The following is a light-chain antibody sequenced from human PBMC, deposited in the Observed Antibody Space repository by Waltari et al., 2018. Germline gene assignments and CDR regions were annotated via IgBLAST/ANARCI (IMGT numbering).Light chain of an antibody. V-gene: IGKV3-15*01. J-gene: IGKJ3*01. CDR2: GAS. Sequence: ETLLTQSPATLSVSPGDRATLSCRASQRVGSNIAWYQQRPGQPPRLLIYGASTRAIGVPDRFSGSGSGTQLTLTISSLQSEDFGIYYCQQYIDWPHTFGPGTRVDIK. CDR3: QQYIDWPHT. CDR1: QRVGSN.